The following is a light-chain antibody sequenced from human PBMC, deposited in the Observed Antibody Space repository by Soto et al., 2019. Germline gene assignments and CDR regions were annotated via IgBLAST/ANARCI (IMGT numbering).Light chain of an antibody. J-gene: IGKJ1*01. CDR3: QHMRK. CDR2: DAS. Sequence: DIQMTQSPSTLSASIGDRVTITCRASQNINNWIAWYQQKPGKAPKFLIYDASTLESGVPSRFSGSGFGTEFSLTISSLQPDDVGSYYCQHMRKFGQGTKVEMK. V-gene: IGKV1-5*01. CDR1: QNINNW.